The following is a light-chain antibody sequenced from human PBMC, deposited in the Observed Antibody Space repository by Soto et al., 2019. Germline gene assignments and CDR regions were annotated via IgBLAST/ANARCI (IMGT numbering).Light chain of an antibody. CDR3: KQYNKWPYT. CDR2: GAS. CDR1: QTVSSN. J-gene: IGKJ2*01. Sequence: EIVMTQSPATLSVSPGERVALSCRASQTVSSNFAWYQQKPGQAPRLVIYGASTRATGIPARFSGSGSGTDFTLNISNQESEDFARYYCKQYNKWPYTFGQGNKLEIK. V-gene: IGKV3-15*01.